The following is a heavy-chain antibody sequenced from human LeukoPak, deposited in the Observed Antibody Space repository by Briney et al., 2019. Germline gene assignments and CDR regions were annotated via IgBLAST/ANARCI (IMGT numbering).Heavy chain of an antibody. J-gene: IGHJ3*02. CDR2: IWYDGSNK. V-gene: IGHV3-33*06. CDR1: GFTFSSYG. Sequence: PGGSLRLSCAASGFTFSSYGMHWVRQAPGKGLEWVAVIWYDGSNKYYADSVKGRFTIPRDNSKNTLYLQMNSLRAADTAVYYCEKSNGYDSFGAFDIWGQGTMVTVSS. D-gene: IGHD5-12*01. CDR3: EKSNGYDSFGAFDI.